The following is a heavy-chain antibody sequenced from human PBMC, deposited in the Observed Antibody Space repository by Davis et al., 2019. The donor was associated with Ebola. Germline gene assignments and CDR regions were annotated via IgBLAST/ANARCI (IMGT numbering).Heavy chain of an antibody. D-gene: IGHD3-10*01. Sequence: GESLKISCAASGFTVSSNYMSWVRQAPGKGLEWVAVISYDGSNKYYADSVKGRFTISRDNSKNTLYLQMNSLRAEDTAVYYCAGEYHYYYYGMDVWGQGTTVTVSS. CDR2: ISYDGSNK. CDR3: AGEYHYYYYGMDV. J-gene: IGHJ6*02. V-gene: IGHV3-30*03. CDR1: GFTVSSNY.